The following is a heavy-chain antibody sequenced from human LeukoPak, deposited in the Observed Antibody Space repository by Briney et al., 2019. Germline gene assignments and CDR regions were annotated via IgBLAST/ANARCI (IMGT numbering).Heavy chain of an antibody. D-gene: IGHD4-23*01. V-gene: IGHV4-34*01. CDR1: GGSFSGYY. CDR3: ARGGGNWMVDY. Sequence: SETLSLTCAVYGGSFSGYYWSWIRQPPGKGLEWIGEICHSGSTNYNPSLKSRVTISVDTSKNQFSLKLSSVTAADTAVYYCARGGGNWMVDYWGQGALVTVSS. CDR2: ICHSGST. J-gene: IGHJ4*02.